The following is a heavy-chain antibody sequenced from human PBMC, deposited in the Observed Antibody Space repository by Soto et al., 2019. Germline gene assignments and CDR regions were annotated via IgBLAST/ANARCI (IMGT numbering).Heavy chain of an antibody. CDR1: GFTFTSYY. CDR3: ARNIYYDILTGYSPYYYYYYMDV. D-gene: IGHD3-9*01. CDR2: INPSGGST. V-gene: IGHV1-46*03. J-gene: IGHJ6*03. Sequence: ASLKVSCKASGFTFTSYYMHWVRQSPGQGLEWMGIINPSGGSTSYAQKFQGRVTMTRDTSTSTVYMELSSLRSEDTAVYYCARNIYYDILTGYSPYYYYYYMDVWGKGTTVTVSS.